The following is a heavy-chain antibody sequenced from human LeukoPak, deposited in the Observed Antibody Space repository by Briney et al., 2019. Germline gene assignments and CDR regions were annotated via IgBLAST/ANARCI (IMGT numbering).Heavy chain of an antibody. CDR2: ISYDESDK. Sequence: GGSLRLSCAASGFTFSNYGMHWVRQAPGKGLEWVAVISYDESDKYYADSVKGRFTISRDNSKNTLYLQMNSLRPEDTAVYYCAASRNLFDYWGQGTLVTVSS. J-gene: IGHJ4*02. CDR1: GFTFSNYG. CDR3: AASRNLFDY. V-gene: IGHV3-30*03.